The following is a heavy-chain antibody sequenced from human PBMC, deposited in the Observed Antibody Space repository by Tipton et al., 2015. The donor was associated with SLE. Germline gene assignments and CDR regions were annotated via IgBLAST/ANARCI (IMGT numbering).Heavy chain of an antibody. CDR2: LKEDGSET. CDR1: GFTFSSYA. Sequence: SLRLSCAASGFTFSSYAMHWVRQAPGKGLEWVANLKEDGSETYHADSVKGRFTISRDNAKNSLYLQMNSLRVDDTAVYYCARDSPGYGACNCWGQGTLVTDSS. J-gene: IGHJ4*02. V-gene: IGHV3-7*01. D-gene: IGHD4-17*01. CDR3: ARDSPGYGACNC.